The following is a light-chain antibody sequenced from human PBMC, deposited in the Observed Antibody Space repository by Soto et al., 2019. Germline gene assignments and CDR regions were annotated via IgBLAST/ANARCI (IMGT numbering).Light chain of an antibody. Sequence: DIQMTQSPSTLSASVGDRVTITCRASENISRWLAWYQQKPGKAPKLLIYTASSLQSGVPSRFSGSGSGTDFTLTISSLQPEDFATYYCQQSYSTPPTFGQGTRLEIK. CDR1: ENISRW. V-gene: IGKV1-39*01. CDR3: QQSYSTPPT. J-gene: IGKJ5*01. CDR2: TAS.